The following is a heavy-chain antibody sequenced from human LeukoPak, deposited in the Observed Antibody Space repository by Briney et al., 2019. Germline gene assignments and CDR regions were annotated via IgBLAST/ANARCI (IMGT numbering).Heavy chain of an antibody. V-gene: IGHV4-61*02. CDR1: GGSLSSGSYY. CDR3: ARGRRGSSRLDY. J-gene: IGHJ4*02. D-gene: IGHD6-13*01. Sequence: PSETLSLTCTVSGGSLSSGSYYWSWIRQPAGKGLEWIGRIYTSGSTNYNPSLKSRVTISVDTSKNQFSLKLSSVTAADTAVYYCARGRRGSSRLDYWGQGTLVTVSS. CDR2: IYTSGST.